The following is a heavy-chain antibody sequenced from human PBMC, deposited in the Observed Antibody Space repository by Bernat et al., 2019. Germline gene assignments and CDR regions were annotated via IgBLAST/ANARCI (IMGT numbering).Heavy chain of an antibody. CDR2: ISYDGSNK. D-gene: IGHD2-15*01. Sequence: QVQLVESGGGVVQPGRSLRLSCAASGFTFSSYAMHWVRQAPGKGLEWVAVISYDGSNKYYADSVKGRFTISRDNSKNTLYLQMNSLRAEDMAVYYCARDMCSGGSCYRYYYGMDVWGQGTTVTVSS. CDR1: GFTFSSYA. J-gene: IGHJ6*02. V-gene: IGHV3-30-3*01. CDR3: ARDMCSGGSCYRYYYGMDV.